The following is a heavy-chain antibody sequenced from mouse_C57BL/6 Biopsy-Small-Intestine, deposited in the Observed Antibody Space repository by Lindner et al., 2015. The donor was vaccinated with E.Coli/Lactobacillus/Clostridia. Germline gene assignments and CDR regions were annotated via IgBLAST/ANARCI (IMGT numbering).Heavy chain of an antibody. V-gene: IGHV1-31*01. CDR3: ARSEGSSGFFDY. J-gene: IGHJ2*01. CDR1: GYSFTGYY. Sequence: VQLQESGPELVKPGASVKISCKASGYSFTGYYMHWVKQSHGSILDWIGWTYPYNGLSSYNQRFKGKATLTVDKSSSTAYMELRSLTSEDSAVYYCARSEGSSGFFDYWGQGTTLTVSS. CDR2: TYPYNGLS. D-gene: IGHD3-2*02.